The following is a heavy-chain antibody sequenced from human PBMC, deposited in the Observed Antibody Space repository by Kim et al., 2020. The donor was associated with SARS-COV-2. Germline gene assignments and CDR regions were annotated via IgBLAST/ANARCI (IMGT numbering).Heavy chain of an antibody. CDR1: GFTFSSYS. CDR3: ARLGPPRYDFWSGYYYYYYYGMDV. V-gene: IGHV3-48*02. CDR2: ISSSSSTI. J-gene: IGHJ6*02. Sequence: GGSLRLSCAASGFTFSSYSMNWVRQAPGKGLEWVSYISSSSSTIYYADSVKGRFTISRNNAKNSLYLQMNSLRDEDTAVYYCARLGPPRYDFWSGYYYYYYYGMDVWGQGTTVTVSS. D-gene: IGHD3-3*01.